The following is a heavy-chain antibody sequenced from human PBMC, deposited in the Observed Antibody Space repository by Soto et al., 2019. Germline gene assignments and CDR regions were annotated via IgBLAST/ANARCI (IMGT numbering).Heavy chain of an antibody. J-gene: IGHJ4*02. D-gene: IGHD4-17*01. Sequence: SVKVSCKASGFTFTSSAVQWVRQARGQRLEWIGWIVVGSGNTNYAQKFQERVTITRDMSTSTAYMELSSLRSEDTAVYYCAAAQGTVTTLDYWGQGTLVTVSS. CDR2: IVVGSGNT. CDR3: AAAQGTVTTLDY. CDR1: GFTFTSSA. V-gene: IGHV1-58*01.